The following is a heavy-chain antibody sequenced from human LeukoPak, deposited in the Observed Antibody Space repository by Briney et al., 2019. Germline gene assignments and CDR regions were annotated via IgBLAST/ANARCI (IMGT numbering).Heavy chain of an antibody. J-gene: IGHJ4*02. CDR3: ARGRIAVAGAYY. Sequence: SETLSLTCTVSGDSISSSSYCWDWIRQPPGKGLEWIGNIYNSANTHYNPSLKTRITMSVDTSKNQFSLKLSSVTAADTAVYYCARGRIAVAGAYYWGQGTLVTVSS. D-gene: IGHD6-19*01. V-gene: IGHV4-39*01. CDR1: GDSISSSSYC. CDR2: IYNSANT.